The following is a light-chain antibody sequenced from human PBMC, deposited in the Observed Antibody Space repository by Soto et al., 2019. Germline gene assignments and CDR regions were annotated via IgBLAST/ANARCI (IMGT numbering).Light chain of an antibody. CDR1: QSVGKW. Sequence: DIQMTQSPSTLSASVGHGVTITCRASQSVGKWLAWYQQKAGKGPELLIYDASSLQSGVPSRFSGGGSGTEFTLTISSLQPDDFASYYCQQYNSYSRTFGQGTKVEV. V-gene: IGKV1-5*01. J-gene: IGKJ1*01. CDR2: DAS. CDR3: QQYNSYSRT.